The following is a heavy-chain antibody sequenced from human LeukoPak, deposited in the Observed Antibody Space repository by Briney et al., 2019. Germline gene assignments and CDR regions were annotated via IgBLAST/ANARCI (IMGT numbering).Heavy chain of an antibody. Sequence: GGSLRLSCAASGFTFDDYTMHWVRQAPGKGLEWVSLISWDGGSTYYADSVKGRFTISRDNAKNSLYLQMNSLRAEDTAVYYCARDNLSSYYYYYMDVWGKGTTVTISS. V-gene: IGHV3-43*01. CDR1: GFTFDDYT. CDR2: ISWDGGST. CDR3: ARDNLSSYYYYYMDV. D-gene: IGHD3-10*01. J-gene: IGHJ6*03.